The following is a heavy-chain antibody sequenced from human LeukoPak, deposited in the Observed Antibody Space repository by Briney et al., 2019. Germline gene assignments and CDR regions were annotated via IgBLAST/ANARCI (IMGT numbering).Heavy chain of an antibody. CDR1: GFTFSSYG. CDR2: IRYDGSNK. CDR3: ASLLELIFDY. D-gene: IGHD1-7*01. Sequence: PGGSLRLSCAASGFTFSSYGMHWVRQAPGKGLEWVAFIRYDGSNKYYADSVKGRFTISRDNSKNTLYLQMNSLRAEDTAVYYCASLLELIFDYWGQGTLVTVSS. V-gene: IGHV3-30*02. J-gene: IGHJ4*02.